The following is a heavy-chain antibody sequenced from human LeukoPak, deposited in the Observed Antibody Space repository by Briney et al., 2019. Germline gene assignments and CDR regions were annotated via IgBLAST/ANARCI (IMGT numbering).Heavy chain of an antibody. D-gene: IGHD3-10*01. CDR3: AGGEGSGIDY. CDR2: IWYDGSNK. Sequence: GGSLRLSCAASGFTFGSYGMHWVRQAPGKGLEWVAVIWYDGSNKYYADSVKGRFTISRDNSKNTLYLQMNSLRAEDTAVYYCAGGEGSGIDYWGREPWSPSPQ. V-gene: IGHV3-33*01. J-gene: IGHJ4*02. CDR1: GFTFGSYG.